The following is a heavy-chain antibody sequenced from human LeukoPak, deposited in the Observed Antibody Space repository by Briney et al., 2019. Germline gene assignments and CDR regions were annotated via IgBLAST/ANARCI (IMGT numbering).Heavy chain of an antibody. J-gene: IGHJ5*02. Sequence: GGSLRLSCAASGFTFSSYSMNWVRQAPGKGLEWVSSISSSSSYIYYADSVKGRFTISRDNAKNSLYLQMNSLRAEDTAVYYYARDLAAAATNWFDPWGQGTLVTVSS. CDR3: ARDLAAAATNWFDP. CDR1: GFTFSSYS. D-gene: IGHD2-15*01. V-gene: IGHV3-21*01. CDR2: ISSSSSYI.